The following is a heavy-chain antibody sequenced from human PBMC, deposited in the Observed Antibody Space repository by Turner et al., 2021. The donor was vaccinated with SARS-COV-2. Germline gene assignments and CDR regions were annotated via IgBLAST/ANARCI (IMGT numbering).Heavy chain of an antibody. V-gene: IGHV3-23*01. CDR2: ISSTGYTT. J-gene: IGHJ4*01. Sequence: EVELLESGGGLVQRGGSLRLSCEVSVSTPGDYDMSWVRQSPGKGLEWVSLISSTGYTTHYADSVKGRSTITRDSVLSLQMKSLSVEDTAIYYCVQDVRHDNGDLFDYWGHGTLVTVSS. CDR1: VSTPGDYD. D-gene: IGHD4-17*01. CDR3: VQDVRHDNGDLFDY.